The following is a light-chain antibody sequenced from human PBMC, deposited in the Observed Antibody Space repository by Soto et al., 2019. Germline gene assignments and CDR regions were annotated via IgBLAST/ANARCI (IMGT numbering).Light chain of an antibody. CDR2: QAS. CDR1: QTISTR. Sequence: DIQMPQSPSTLSGSVGGSATLSGRASQTISTRVAWYQQKPGKAPNLLIYQASTLTSGIPYRFSGSESETDFTLTISRLQPDDSATYYCQQYGSYPRAFGPGTKVDIK. J-gene: IGKJ1*01. V-gene: IGKV1-5*03. CDR3: QQYGSYPRA.